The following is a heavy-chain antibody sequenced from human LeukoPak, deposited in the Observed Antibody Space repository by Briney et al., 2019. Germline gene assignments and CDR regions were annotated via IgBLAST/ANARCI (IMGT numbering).Heavy chain of an antibody. J-gene: IGHJ4*02. CDR3: ARDLSYTSLDY. CDR2: IWSDGSKK. CDR1: GFTFTING. D-gene: IGHD5-18*01. Sequence: QPGRSLRLSCVASGFTFTINGVHWVRQAPGKGLEWVAAIWSDGSKKYYADSVKGRFTISKDNSKNTLYLQMNSLRAEDTAVYYCARDLSYTSLDYGGQGTLVTVSS. V-gene: IGHV3-33*01.